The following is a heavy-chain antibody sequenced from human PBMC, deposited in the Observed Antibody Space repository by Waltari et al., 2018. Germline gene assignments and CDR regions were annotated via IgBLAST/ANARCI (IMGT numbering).Heavy chain of an antibody. V-gene: IGHV3-48*03. CDR2: ISGIGFPT. Sequence: DVQLVESGGGLVQPGGSLRLTCEASGFTFRDYEMTWVRQAPGKGLDWRSHISGIGFPTYYAGAVKGRCTVSRDNAQNSLFLQMNSLSVDDTALYYCARDWTTRGSFDVWGQGTMVTVSS. D-gene: IGHD1-1*01. J-gene: IGHJ3*01. CDR3: ARDWTTRGSFDV. CDR1: GFTFRDYE.